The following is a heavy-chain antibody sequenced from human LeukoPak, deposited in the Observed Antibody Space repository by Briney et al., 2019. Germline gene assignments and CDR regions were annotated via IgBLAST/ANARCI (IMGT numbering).Heavy chain of an antibody. D-gene: IGHD1-26*01. V-gene: IGHV3-48*03. CDR3: ARTPWELLLSAFDI. CDR2: ISSSGSTI. J-gene: IGHJ3*02. Sequence: PGGSLRLSCAASRFTFSNYEMTWVRQAPGKGLEWVSYISSSGSTIYYADSVKGRFTISRDNAKNSLFLQMNSLRAEDTAVYYCARTPWELLLSAFDIWGHGTMVTVSS. CDR1: RFTFSNYE.